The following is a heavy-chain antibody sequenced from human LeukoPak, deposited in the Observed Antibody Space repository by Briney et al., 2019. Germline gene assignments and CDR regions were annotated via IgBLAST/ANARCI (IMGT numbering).Heavy chain of an antibody. V-gene: IGHV3-64D*06. J-gene: IGHJ4*02. CDR3: IKDRIGTWSFDH. CDR2: ISINGDKT. D-gene: IGHD1-26*01. Sequence: GRSLRLSCAASGFTFSRYAMHWVRQAPGKGLEYVSSISINGDKTYYAESVKGRFTISRDNSKNTLYLQLSSLRVEDTAVYYCIKDRIGTWSFDHWGQGTLLTVSS. CDR1: GFTFSRYA.